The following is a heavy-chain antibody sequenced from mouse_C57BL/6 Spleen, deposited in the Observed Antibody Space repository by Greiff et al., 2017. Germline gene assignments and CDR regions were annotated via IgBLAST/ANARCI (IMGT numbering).Heavy chain of an antibody. Sequence: VQLQQPGAELVRPGSSVKLSCKASGYTFTSYWMHWVKQRPIQGLEWIGNIDPSDSETHSNQKFKDKATLTVDKSSSTAYMQLSSLTSEDSAVYYCARVYYSNNSFAYWGQGTLVTVSA. CDR2: IDPSDSET. CDR3: ARVYYSNNSFAY. D-gene: IGHD2-5*01. J-gene: IGHJ3*01. V-gene: IGHV1-52*01. CDR1: GYTFTSYW.